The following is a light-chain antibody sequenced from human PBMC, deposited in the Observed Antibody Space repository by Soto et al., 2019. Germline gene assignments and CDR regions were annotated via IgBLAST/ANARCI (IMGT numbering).Light chain of an antibody. V-gene: IGKV3-20*01. Sequence: EIEMTQSPGTLSLSPGERATLSCRASQSVSSSYFAWYQQTPGQAPMLLIYGASSRATGITDRFSGSGSGTDFTLTISRLEPEDFAVYYCQQYGSPPSFGGGTKVEIK. CDR1: QSVSSSY. CDR2: GAS. J-gene: IGKJ4*01. CDR3: QQYGSPPS.